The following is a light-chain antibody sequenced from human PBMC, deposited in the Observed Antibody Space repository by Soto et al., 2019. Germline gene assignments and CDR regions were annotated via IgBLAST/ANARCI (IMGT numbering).Light chain of an antibody. CDR2: TTN. Sequence: QSVLTQPHSASGTPGQRVTISCSGSSSNIGTSSVHWFQQLPGTAPKLLISTTNQRPSGVPERFSGSKSGTSASLAISGLQSEYRPDYNCAAGNDSQNGHVFRTGTKVPVL. J-gene: IGLJ1*01. V-gene: IGLV1-44*01. CDR1: SSNIGTSS. CDR3: AAGNDSQNGHV.